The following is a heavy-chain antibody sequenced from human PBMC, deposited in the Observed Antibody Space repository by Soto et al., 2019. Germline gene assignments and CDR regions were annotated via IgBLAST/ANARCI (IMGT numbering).Heavy chain of an antibody. CDR1: GFTFGSYA. J-gene: IGHJ4*02. D-gene: IGHD4-4*01. CDR3: AKEGMTTVTRMSFSLTFFDY. Sequence: PGGSLRLSCAASGFTFGSYAMSWVRQAPGKGLEWVSAISGSGGSTYYADSVKGRFTISRDNSKNTLYLQMNSLRAEDTAVYYCAKEGMTTVTRMSFSLTFFDYWGQGTLVTVSS. V-gene: IGHV3-23*01. CDR2: ISGSGGST.